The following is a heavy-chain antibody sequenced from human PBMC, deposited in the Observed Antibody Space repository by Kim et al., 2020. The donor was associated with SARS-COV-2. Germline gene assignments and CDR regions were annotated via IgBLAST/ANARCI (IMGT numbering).Heavy chain of an antibody. Sequence: GGSLRLSCEASGFTFSGYAMHWVRQAPGKGLEWVAVIWYDGSNRYYLDSVKGRFTISRDNSKNTLYLQMDSLRAEEAAVYYCARGEPELVRFGAEGMDVWGQGTTVTV. V-gene: IGHV3-33*08. D-gene: IGHD3-10*01. CDR2: IWYDGSNR. CDR3: ARGEPELVRFGAEGMDV. J-gene: IGHJ6*02. CDR1: GFTFSGYA.